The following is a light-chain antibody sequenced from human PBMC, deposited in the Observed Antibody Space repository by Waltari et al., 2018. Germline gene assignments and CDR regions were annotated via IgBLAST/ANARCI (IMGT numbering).Light chain of an antibody. J-gene: IGKJ2*01. CDR2: GAS. CDR1: QSVLYSSNNKNY. V-gene: IGKV4-1*01. CDR3: QQYYSTPYT. Sequence: DIVMTQSPDSLALSLGERAPIHCKSSQSVLYSSNNKNYLAWHQQKPGQPPKLLISGASTRESGVPDRFSGSGSGTDFTLTISSLQAEDVAVYYCQQYYSTPYTFGQGTKLEIK.